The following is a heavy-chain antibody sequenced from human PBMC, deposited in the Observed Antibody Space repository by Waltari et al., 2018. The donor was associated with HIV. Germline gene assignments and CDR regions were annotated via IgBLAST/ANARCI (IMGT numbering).Heavy chain of an antibody. Sequence: EVQLVESGGGLVQPGGSLRLSCAASGFTFSSYSMNWVRQAPGKGLDWVSYISSSSSTLYYADSVKGRFTISRDNAKNSLYLQRNSLRAEDTAVYYCARASDYYDSSGYYYGYWGQGTLVTVSS. CDR2: ISSSSSTL. J-gene: IGHJ4*02. V-gene: IGHV3-48*01. CDR3: ARASDYYDSSGYYYGY. CDR1: GFTFSSYS. D-gene: IGHD3-22*01.